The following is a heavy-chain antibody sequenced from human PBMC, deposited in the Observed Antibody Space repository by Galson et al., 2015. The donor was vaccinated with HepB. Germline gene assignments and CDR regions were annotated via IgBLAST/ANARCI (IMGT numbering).Heavy chain of an antibody. V-gene: IGHV3-21*01. CDR3: AREYSSSSLGFDY. CDR2: ISSSSSYI. D-gene: IGHD6-13*01. CDR1: GFTFSSYS. J-gene: IGHJ4*02. Sequence: SLRLSCAASGFTFSSYSMNWVRQAPGKGLEWVSSISSSSSYIYYADSVKGRFTISRDNAKNSLYLQMNSLRAEDTAVYYCAREYSSSSLGFDYWGQGTLVTVSS.